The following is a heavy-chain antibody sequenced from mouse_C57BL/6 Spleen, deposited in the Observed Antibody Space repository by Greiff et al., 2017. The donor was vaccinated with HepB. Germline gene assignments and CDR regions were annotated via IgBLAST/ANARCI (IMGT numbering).Heavy chain of an antibody. CDR2: INPNNGGT. J-gene: IGHJ3*01. Sequence: VQLQQSGPELVKPGASVKISCKASGYTFTDYYMNWVKQSHGKSLEWIGDINPNNGGTSYNQKFKGKATLTVDKSSSTAYMELRSLTSEDSAVYYCAREGGIYYDYDGFAYWGQGTLVTVSA. V-gene: IGHV1-26*01. D-gene: IGHD2-4*01. CDR3: AREGGIYYDYDGFAY. CDR1: GYTFTDYY.